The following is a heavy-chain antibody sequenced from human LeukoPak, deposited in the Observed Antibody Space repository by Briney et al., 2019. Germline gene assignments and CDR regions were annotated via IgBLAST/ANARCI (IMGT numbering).Heavy chain of an antibody. D-gene: IGHD2-15*01. V-gene: IGHV4-59*01. Sequence: NSSETLSLTCTVSGGSISSYYWSWIRQPPGKGVEWIGYIYYSGSTNYNPSLKSRVTISVDTSKNQFSLKLSSVTAADTAVYYCARVSSGVYFDYWGQGTLVTVSS. J-gene: IGHJ4*02. CDR3: ARVSSGVYFDY. CDR2: IYYSGST. CDR1: GGSISSYY.